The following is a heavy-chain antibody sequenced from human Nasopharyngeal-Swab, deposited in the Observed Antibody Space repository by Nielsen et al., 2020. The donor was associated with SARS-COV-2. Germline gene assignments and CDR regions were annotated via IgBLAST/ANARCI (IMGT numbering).Heavy chain of an antibody. J-gene: IGHJ6*03. CDR3: ARQDVVVPAAKSKKYYMDV. CDR2: IIPIFGTA. CDR1: GGTFSSYA. V-gene: IGHV1-69*13. D-gene: IGHD2-2*01. Sequence: SVKVSYKASGGTFSSYAISWVRQAPGQGLEWMGGIIPIFGTANYAQKFQGRVTITADESTGTAYMELSSLRSEDTAVYYCARQDVVVPAAKSKKYYMDVWGKGTTVTVSS.